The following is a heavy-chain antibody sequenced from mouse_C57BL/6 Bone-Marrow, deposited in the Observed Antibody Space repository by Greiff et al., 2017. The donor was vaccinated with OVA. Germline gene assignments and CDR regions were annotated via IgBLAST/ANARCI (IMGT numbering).Heavy chain of an antibody. CDR3: ARSLRYFDY. CDR1: GFTFTDYY. V-gene: IGHV7-3*01. CDR2: IRNKANGYTT. Sequence: EVKVEESGGGLVQPGGSLSLSCAASGFTFTDYYMSWVRQPPGKALEWLGFIRNKANGYTTEYSASVKGRFTISSDNSHSILHLQLNALKAADRATSYSARSLRYFDYWGQGTTRTVSS. D-gene: IGHD1-1*01. J-gene: IGHJ2*01.